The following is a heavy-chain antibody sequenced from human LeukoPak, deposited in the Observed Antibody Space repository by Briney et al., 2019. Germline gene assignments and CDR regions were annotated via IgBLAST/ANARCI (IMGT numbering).Heavy chain of an antibody. CDR2: ISAYNGNT. J-gene: IGHJ4*02. V-gene: IGHV1-18*01. D-gene: IGHD3-10*01. Sequence: ASVKVSCKASGYTFTSYGISWVRQAPGQGLEWMGWISAYNGNTNYAQKFQGRVTMTRDTSTSTVYMELSSLRSEDTAVYYCARDNVWFGETAPSHFDYWGQGTLVTVSS. CDR3: ARDNVWFGETAPSHFDY. CDR1: GYTFTSYG.